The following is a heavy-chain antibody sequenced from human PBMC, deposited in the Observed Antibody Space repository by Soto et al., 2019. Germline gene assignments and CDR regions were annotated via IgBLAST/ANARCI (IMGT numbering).Heavy chain of an antibody. CDR3: AREGPPRGVLYYGMDV. CDR2: ISYDGSNK. Sequence: GGSLRLSCAASGFTFSSYAMHWVRQAPGKGLEWVAVISYDGSNKYYADSVKGRFTISRDNFKNTLYLQMNSLRAEDTAVYYCAREGPPRGVLYYGMDVWGQGTTVTVSS. V-gene: IGHV3-30-3*01. D-gene: IGHD1-26*01. J-gene: IGHJ6*02. CDR1: GFTFSSYA.